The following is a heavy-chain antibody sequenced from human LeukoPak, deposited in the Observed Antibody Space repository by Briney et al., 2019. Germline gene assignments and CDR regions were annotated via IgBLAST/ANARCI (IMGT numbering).Heavy chain of an antibody. Sequence: GGSLRLSCVASGFTFSSYGMTWVRQAPGKGLEWVSSIGGSGGTTYYADSAKGRFTISRDTSKNTLYLQMNSLRAEDTAVYYCAKDRQQWIGYYFDYWGQGTLVTVSS. J-gene: IGHJ4*02. CDR3: AKDRQQWIGYYFDY. D-gene: IGHD6-19*01. CDR2: IGGSGGTT. CDR1: GFTFSSYG. V-gene: IGHV3-23*01.